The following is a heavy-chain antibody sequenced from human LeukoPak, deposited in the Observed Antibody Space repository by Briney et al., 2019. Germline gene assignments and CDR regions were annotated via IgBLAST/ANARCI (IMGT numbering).Heavy chain of an antibody. J-gene: IGHJ6*03. CDR2: IIPIFGTA. CDR1: GGTFSSYA. Sequence: ASVKVSCKASGGTFSSYAISWVRQAPGQGLEWMGGIIPIFGTANYAQKFQGRVTITADESTSTAYMELSSLRSEDAAVYYCARGGVEDYYYYMDVWGKGTTVTVSS. V-gene: IGHV1-69*13. D-gene: IGHD3-16*01. CDR3: ARGGVEDYYYYMDV.